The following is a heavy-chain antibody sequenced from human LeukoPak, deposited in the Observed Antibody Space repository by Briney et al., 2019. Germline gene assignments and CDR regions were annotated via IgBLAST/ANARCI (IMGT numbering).Heavy chain of an antibody. CDR3: ASPSVTNAFDI. D-gene: IGHD4-11*01. J-gene: IGHJ3*02. Sequence: SETLSLTCAVSGGSISSGGYSWSWIRQPPGKGLEWIGYIYHSGSTYYNPSLKSRVTISVDRSENQFSLKLSSVTAADTAVYYCASPSVTNAFDIWGQGTMVTVSS. CDR1: GGSISSGGYS. V-gene: IGHV4-30-2*01. CDR2: IYHSGST.